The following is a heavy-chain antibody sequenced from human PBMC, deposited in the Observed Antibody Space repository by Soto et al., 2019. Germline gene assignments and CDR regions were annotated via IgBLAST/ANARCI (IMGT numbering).Heavy chain of an antibody. Sequence: QVQLIQSGAEVKKPGASEKVSCKASGYAFSNYAIHWVRQAPGQSLEWMGWVNAGNGNRKYSQKFQGRVTVTRDTSESTVYMELSSLRSDDTAVYYCARDDFDSSGFDFWGQGTLVTVSS. V-gene: IGHV1-3*01. CDR2: VNAGNGNR. J-gene: IGHJ4*02. CDR1: GYAFSNYA. D-gene: IGHD3-22*01. CDR3: ARDDFDSSGFDF.